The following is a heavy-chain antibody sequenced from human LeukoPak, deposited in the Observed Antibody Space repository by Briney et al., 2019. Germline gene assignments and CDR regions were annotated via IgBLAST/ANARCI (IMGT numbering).Heavy chain of an antibody. CDR1: GGSFSGYY. J-gene: IGHJ4*02. CDR2: INHSGST. CDR3: ARGPYDYVWGSYRYTGYFDY. Sequence: SETPSLTCAVYGGSFSGYYWSWIRQPPGKGLEWIGEINHSGSTNYNPSLKSRVTISVDTSKNQFSLKLSSVTAADTAVYYCARGPYDYVWGSYRYTGYFDYWGQGTLVTVSS. D-gene: IGHD3-16*02. V-gene: IGHV4-34*01.